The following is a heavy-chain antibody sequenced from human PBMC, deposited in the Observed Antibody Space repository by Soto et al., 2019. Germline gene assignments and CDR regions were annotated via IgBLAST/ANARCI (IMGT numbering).Heavy chain of an antibody. CDR3: ATDKGDSYGYGNY. J-gene: IGHJ4*02. CDR1: GFTFSNSA. D-gene: IGHD5-18*01. Sequence: QMQLVQSGPEVKKPGTSVKVSCKASGFTFSNSAVQWVRQARGQCLEWIGWIVVGSGNTNYAQKFQERVTITRDMSTTTAYMELSSLRSVDTAVYYCATDKGDSYGYGNYWGQGTLVTVSS. V-gene: IGHV1-58*01. CDR2: IVVGSGNT.